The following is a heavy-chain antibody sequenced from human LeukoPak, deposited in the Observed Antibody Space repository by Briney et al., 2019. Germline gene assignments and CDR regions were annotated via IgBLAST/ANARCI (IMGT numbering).Heavy chain of an antibody. CDR1: GFTFSSYA. V-gene: IGHV3-48*04. Sequence: GRSLRLSCAASGFTFSSYAMHWVRQAPGKGLEWVSYLSHTGSTMSYADSVKGRFTISRDNARNSLYLQMNSLRAEDTAVYYCAIPPLSGTGSSRPLAGMDVWGQGITVTVSS. CDR3: AIPPLSGTGSSRPLAGMDV. J-gene: IGHJ6*02. CDR2: LSHTGSTM. D-gene: IGHD3-10*01.